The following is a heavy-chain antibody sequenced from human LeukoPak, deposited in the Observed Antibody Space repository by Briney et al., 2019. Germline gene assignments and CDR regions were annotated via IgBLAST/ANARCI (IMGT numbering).Heavy chain of an antibody. CDR2: IRYDGSNK. Sequence: PGGSLRLSCAASGFTFSSYGMHWVRQAPGKGLEWVAFIRYDGSNKYYADSVKGRFTISRDNSKNTLYLQMNSLRAEDTAVYYCAKASHYYDSSDYFDYWGQGTLVTVSS. D-gene: IGHD3-22*01. V-gene: IGHV3-30*02. CDR3: AKASHYYDSSDYFDY. CDR1: GFTFSSYG. J-gene: IGHJ4*02.